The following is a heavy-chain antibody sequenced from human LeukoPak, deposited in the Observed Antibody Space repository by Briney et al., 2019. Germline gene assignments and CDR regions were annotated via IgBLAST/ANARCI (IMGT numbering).Heavy chain of an antibody. D-gene: IGHD2-8*01. CDR3: SKDRSCMNDVCHGYFDY. J-gene: IGHJ4*02. Sequence: PGGALRLSCAASLFIFSSYAMSDVRQAPGKGREWVSTISGSGGSTYYADSVKGRFTISRDNSKNTVYLQMNSLRAEDTTVYYCSKDRSCMNDVCHGYFDYWGQGTLVTVSS. CDR1: LFIFSSYA. V-gene: IGHV3-23*01. CDR2: ISGSGGST.